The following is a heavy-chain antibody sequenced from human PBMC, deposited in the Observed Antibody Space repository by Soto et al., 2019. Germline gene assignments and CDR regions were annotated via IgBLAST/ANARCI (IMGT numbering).Heavy chain of an antibody. V-gene: IGHV1-2*02. CDR2: INPNSGGT. J-gene: IGHJ4*02. D-gene: IGHD3-3*01. CDR1: GYTFTGYY. CDR3: ARDVVVEYYDFWSGYRYFDY. Sequence: GASVKVSCKASGYTFTGYYMHWVRQAPGQGLEWMGWINPNSGGTNYAQKFQGRVTMTRDTSISTAYMELSRLRSDDTAVYYCARDVVVEYYDFWSGYRYFDYWGQGTLVTVSS.